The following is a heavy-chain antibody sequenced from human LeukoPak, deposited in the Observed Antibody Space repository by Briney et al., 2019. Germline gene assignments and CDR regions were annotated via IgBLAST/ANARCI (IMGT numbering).Heavy chain of an antibody. J-gene: IGHJ4*02. CDR2: IKRKTDGGTT. CDR3: TTAVVVTGFDY. Sequence: PGGSLRLSCAASGFTFSNAWMTWVRQTPGKGLEWVGLIKRKTDGGTTDYAAPVKGRFNISTDDSKNTVYLQMNSLKTEDTAVYYCTTAVVVTGFDYWGQGTLVSVSS. V-gene: IGHV3-15*01. CDR1: GFTFSNAW. D-gene: IGHD2-21*02.